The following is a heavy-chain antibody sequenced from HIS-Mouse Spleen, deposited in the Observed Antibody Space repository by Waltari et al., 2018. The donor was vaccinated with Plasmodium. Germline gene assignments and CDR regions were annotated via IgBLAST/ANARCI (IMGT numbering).Heavy chain of an antibody. J-gene: IGHJ4*02. Sequence: QVQLQQWGAGLLKPSETLSLTCAVYGGSFSGYYWSWIRQPPGKGLEWIGEINHSGSTNYNPSLKSRVTISVDTSKNQFSLKLSSVTAADTAVYYCARVIPLGIPHFDYWGQGTLATVSS. CDR3: ARVIPLGIPHFDY. CDR2: INHSGST. D-gene: IGHD7-27*01. CDR1: GGSFSGYY. V-gene: IGHV4-34*01.